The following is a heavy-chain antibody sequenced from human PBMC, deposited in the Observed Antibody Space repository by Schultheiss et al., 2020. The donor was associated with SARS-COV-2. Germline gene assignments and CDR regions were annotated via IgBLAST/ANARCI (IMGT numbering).Heavy chain of an antibody. J-gene: IGHJ4*02. D-gene: IGHD1-26*01. CDR2: IYHSGST. CDR3: ARIPALKWYFDY. Sequence: SETLSLTCAVSGGSISSSNWWSWVRQPPGKGLEWIGYIYHSGSTYYNPSLKSRVTISVDRSKNQFSLKLSSVTAADTAVYYCARIPALKWYFDYWGQGTLVTVSS. CDR1: GGSISSSNW. V-gene: IGHV4-4*02.